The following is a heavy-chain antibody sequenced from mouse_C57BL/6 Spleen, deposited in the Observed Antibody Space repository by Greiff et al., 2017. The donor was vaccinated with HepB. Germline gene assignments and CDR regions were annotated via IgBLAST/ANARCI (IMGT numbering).Heavy chain of an antibody. Sequence: VQLQQSGPGLVKPSQSLSLTCSVTGYSITSGYYWNWIRQFPGNKLEWMGYISYDGSNNYNPSLKNRISITRDTSKNQFFLKLNSVTTEDTATYYCADAYMDYWGQGTSVTVSS. CDR1: GYSITSGYY. CDR2: ISYDGSN. CDR3: ADAYMDY. V-gene: IGHV3-6*01. D-gene: IGHD2-3*01. J-gene: IGHJ4*01.